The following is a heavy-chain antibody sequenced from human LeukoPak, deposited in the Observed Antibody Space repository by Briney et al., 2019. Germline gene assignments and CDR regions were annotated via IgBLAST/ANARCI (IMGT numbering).Heavy chain of an antibody. J-gene: IGHJ4*02. CDR3: ASCYYDSSGYYYFDY. Sequence: ASVKVSCKASGYTFSGHYMHWVRQAPGQGLEWMGWIKPSSGATNYAQKFRGRVTMTRDTSNRTSYMELSRLRSDDTALYYCASCYYDSSGYYYFDYWGQGTLVTVSS. V-gene: IGHV1-2*02. D-gene: IGHD3-22*01. CDR1: GYTFSGHY. CDR2: IKPSSGAT.